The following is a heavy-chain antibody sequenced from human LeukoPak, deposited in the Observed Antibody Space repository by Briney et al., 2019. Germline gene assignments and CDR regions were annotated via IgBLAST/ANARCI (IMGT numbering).Heavy chain of an antibody. CDR1: GYIFTAYY. D-gene: IGHD3-16*02. CDR3: ARVSVLDYYYGMDV. V-gene: IGHV1-2*02. CDR2: INPNSGGT. Sequence: ASVKVSCKASGYIFTAYYMHWVRQAPGQGLECMGWINPNSGGTNYAQKFQGRVTMTRDTSISTAYMELSRLRSDDTAVYYCARVSVLDYYYGMDVWGQGTTVTVSS. J-gene: IGHJ6*02.